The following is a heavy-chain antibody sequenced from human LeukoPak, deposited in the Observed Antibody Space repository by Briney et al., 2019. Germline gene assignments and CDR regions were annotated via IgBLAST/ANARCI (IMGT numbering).Heavy chain of an antibody. CDR1: GFTFSSYE. V-gene: IGHV3-48*03. Sequence: GGSLRLSCAASGFTFSSYEMNWVRHAPGKGLEWVSYISSSCSTIYYAESGKGRFTVSRDNAQNSLYLRMNSVGAEDTAVYSCAELGITMIGGVRGKGTTVTISS. J-gene: IGHJ6*04. CDR2: ISSSCSTI. D-gene: IGHD3-10*02. CDR3: AELGITMIGGV.